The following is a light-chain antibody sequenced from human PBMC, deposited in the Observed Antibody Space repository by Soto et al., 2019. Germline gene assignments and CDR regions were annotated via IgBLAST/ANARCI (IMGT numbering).Light chain of an antibody. Sequence: QSALTQPASVSGSPGQSITISCTGTSSDVGGYKYVSWYQQQPGRAPKPILYEVSNRPSGVAHRFSGSKSGNTASLTISGLQAEDEADYYCSSFTSSITYVFGTGTKVTVL. CDR2: EVS. CDR3: SSFTSSITYV. J-gene: IGLJ1*01. CDR1: SSDVGGYKY. V-gene: IGLV2-14*01.